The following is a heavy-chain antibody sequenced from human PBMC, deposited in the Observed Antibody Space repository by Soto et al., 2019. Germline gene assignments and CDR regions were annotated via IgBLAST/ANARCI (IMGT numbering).Heavy chain of an antibody. CDR3: ARDGAVAGNSNFDY. J-gene: IGHJ4*02. V-gene: IGHV1-3*01. CDR2: INAGNAKT. CDR1: GYTFTKYA. D-gene: IGHD6-19*01. Sequence: RASVKVSCKASGYTFTKYAIHWVRQGPGQRLEWMGWINAGNAKTKYSQKFQGRVTISRDTSASTAYMELSSLRSEDTAVYYCARDGAVAGNSNFDYWGQGTLVTVSS.